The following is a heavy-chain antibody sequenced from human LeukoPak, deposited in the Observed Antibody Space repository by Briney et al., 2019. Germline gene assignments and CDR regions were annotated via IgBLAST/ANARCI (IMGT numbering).Heavy chain of an antibody. V-gene: IGHV3-11*01. Sequence: GGSLRLSCAASGFTFSDYYMSWIRQAPGKGLECVSYISSSGSTIYYADSVKGRFTISRDNAKNSLYLQMNSLRAEDTAVYYCARDILYYYDSSGYYDYWGQGTLVTVSS. CDR3: ARDILYYYDSSGYYDY. CDR2: ISSSGSTI. J-gene: IGHJ4*02. D-gene: IGHD3-22*01. CDR1: GFTFSDYY.